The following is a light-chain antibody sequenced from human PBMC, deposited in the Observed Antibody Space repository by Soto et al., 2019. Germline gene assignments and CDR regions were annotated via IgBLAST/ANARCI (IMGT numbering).Light chain of an antibody. J-gene: IGLJ2*01. Sequence: QSVLTQPASVSGSPGQSITISCTGTSGDVDSHYVAWYQQHPNKAPKVLIYEGNNRPSGVSDRFSGSKSGNTAFLTISGLQAEDEADYYCSSHTPNITLFGGGTKLTVL. V-gene: IGLV2-14*03. CDR2: EGN. CDR3: SSHTPNITL. CDR1: SGDVDSHY.